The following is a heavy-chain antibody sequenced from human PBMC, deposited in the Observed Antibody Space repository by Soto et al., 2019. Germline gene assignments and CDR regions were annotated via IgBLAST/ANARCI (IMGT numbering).Heavy chain of an antibody. V-gene: IGHV3-23*01. D-gene: IGHD3-3*01. J-gene: IGHJ4*02. CDR1: GFTFTSFA. CDR3: ARVISRDSNAWSGYSFFDY. CDR2: IGDSV. Sequence: VQLLESGGGLIEPGGSLRLSCAASGFTFTSFAMSWVRQAPGKGLEWVSGIGDSVYDADSVKGRFTSSRDDSKNTLYLQMNGLRAEDTAVYYCARVISRDSNAWSGYSFFDYWGQGTLVTVSS.